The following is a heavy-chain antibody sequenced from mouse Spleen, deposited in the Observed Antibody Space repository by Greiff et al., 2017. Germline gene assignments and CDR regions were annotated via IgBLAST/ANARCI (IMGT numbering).Heavy chain of an antibody. D-gene: IGHD3-1*01. CDR1: GYTFTSYW. Sequence: QVQLKESGAELVKPGASVKLSCKASGYTFTSYWMHWVKQRPGRGLEWIGRIDPNSGGTKYNEKFKSKATLTVDKPSSTADMQLSSLTSEDSAVYYCARQLGLRRYYYAMDYWGQGTSVTVSS. CDR2: IDPNSGGT. J-gene: IGHJ4*01. CDR3: ARQLGLRRYYYAMDY. V-gene: IGHV1-72*01.